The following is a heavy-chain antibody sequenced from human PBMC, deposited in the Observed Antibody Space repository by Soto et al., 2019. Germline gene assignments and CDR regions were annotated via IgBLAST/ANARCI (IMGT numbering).Heavy chain of an antibody. CDR3: ARRIAVAGRIDY. D-gene: IGHD6-19*01. J-gene: IGHJ4*02. Sequence: QVQLQQWGAGLLKPSETLSLTCAVYGGSFSGYYWSWIRQPPGKGLEWIGEINHSGSTNYNPSLKSRVTISVDTSKNQFSLKLSSVTAEDTAVYYCARRIAVAGRIDYWGQGTLVPVSS. CDR2: INHSGST. CDR1: GGSFSGYY. V-gene: IGHV4-34*01.